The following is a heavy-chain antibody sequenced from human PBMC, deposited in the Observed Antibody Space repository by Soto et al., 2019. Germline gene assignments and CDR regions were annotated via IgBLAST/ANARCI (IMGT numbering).Heavy chain of an antibody. Sequence: QVQLQESGPGLVKPSQTLSLTCTVSGGSISSGGYYWSWIRQHPGKGLEWIGYIYYSGSTYYNPSLKSRVTISVDTSKNQVSLKLSSVTAADTAVYYCARDGPTYYDFWSGYQFYGMDVWGQGPTVTVSS. V-gene: IGHV4-31*03. CDR1: GGSISSGGYY. CDR3: ARDGPTYYDFWSGYQFYGMDV. D-gene: IGHD3-3*01. J-gene: IGHJ6*02. CDR2: IYYSGST.